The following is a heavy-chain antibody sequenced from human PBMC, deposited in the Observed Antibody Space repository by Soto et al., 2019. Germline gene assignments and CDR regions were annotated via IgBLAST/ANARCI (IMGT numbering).Heavy chain of an antibody. CDR3: AREWEATCGPFDS. D-gene: IGHD1-26*01. CDR2: ISYSGNT. V-gene: IGHV4-30-4*01. Sequence: QVQLQESGPGLVKPSQTLSLTCTVSGDSISSGDFFWSWVRQPPGKGPEWIGLISYSGNTYYNPSLQNRVVISLDTPKNQFSLQLTSATAADTAVYYCAREWEATCGPFDSWGQGILVTVSS. J-gene: IGHJ4*02. CDR1: GDSISSGDFF.